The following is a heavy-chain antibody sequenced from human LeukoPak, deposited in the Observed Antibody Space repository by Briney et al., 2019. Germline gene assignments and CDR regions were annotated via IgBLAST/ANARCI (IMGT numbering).Heavy chain of an antibody. CDR1: GGSISSYY. D-gene: IGHD4-17*01. Sequence: SETLSLTCTVSGGSISSYYWSWIRQPPGKGLEWIGYIYYSGSTNYNPSLKSRVTISVDTSKNQFSLKLSSVTAADTAVYYCAAYGDPNWYFDLWGRGTLVTVSS. J-gene: IGHJ2*01. CDR3: AAYGDPNWYFDL. CDR2: IYYSGST. V-gene: IGHV4-59*01.